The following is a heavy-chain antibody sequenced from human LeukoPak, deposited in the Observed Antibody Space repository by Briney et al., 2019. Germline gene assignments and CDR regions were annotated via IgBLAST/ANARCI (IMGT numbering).Heavy chain of an antibody. D-gene: IGHD3-22*01. CDR3: ARGLHYYDSGGYYYPDAFDF. CDR2: ISSSTSTI. J-gene: IGHJ3*01. Sequence: GGSLRLSCAVSGFTFSSYSMNWVRQAPGRGLEWVSFISSSTSTIYYADSVKGRFTISRDNAKNSLCLQMNSLRAEDTAVYYCARGLHYYDSGGYYYPDAFDFWGQGTMVTVSS. CDR1: GFTFSSYS. V-gene: IGHV3-48*01.